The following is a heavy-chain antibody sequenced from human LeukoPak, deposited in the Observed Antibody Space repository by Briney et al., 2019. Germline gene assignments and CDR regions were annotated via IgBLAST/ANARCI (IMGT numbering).Heavy chain of an antibody. CDR2: IRYDGSNK. Sequence: GGSLRLSCAASGFTFSSYGMHWVRQAPGKGLEWVAFIRYDGSNKYYADSVKGRFTISRDNSKNTLYLQMNSPRAEDTAVYYCAKDPFSLDFWSGYFGYWGQGTLVTVSS. J-gene: IGHJ4*02. D-gene: IGHD3-3*01. CDR1: GFTFSSYG. V-gene: IGHV3-30*02. CDR3: AKDPFSLDFWSGYFGY.